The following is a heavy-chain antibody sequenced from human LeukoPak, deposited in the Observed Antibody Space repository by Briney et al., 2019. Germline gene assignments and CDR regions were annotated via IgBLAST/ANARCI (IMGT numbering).Heavy chain of an antibody. Sequence: SETLSLTCTVSGGSINRSIYYWGWIRQPPGKGLEWLGSMYYSGSTYYNPSLKSRVTISVDTSKNQFSLKLSSVTAADTAVHYCGRHRQYSQHDVDYWGQGTLVTVSS. CDR2: MYYSGST. J-gene: IGHJ4*02. CDR3: GRHRQYSQHDVDY. D-gene: IGHD6-13*01. CDR1: GGSINRSIYY. V-gene: IGHV4-39*01.